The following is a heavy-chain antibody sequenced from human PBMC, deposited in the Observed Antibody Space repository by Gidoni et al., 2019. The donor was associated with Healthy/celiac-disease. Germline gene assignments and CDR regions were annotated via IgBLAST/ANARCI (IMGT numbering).Heavy chain of an antibody. CDR3: ARGLRPLGIDY. CDR1: GGSLSGYY. Sequence: QEQLQQWGAGRLKPSETRSPTCAVDGGSLSGYYWSWIRQPPGKGLELIGEINHSGSTNYNPSLPSRVSISLDTSKNQFSLKLSSVTAAYTAVYYCARGLRPLGIDYCGQGTLVTVSS. D-gene: IGHD3-3*01. J-gene: IGHJ4*02. V-gene: IGHV4-34*01. CDR2: INHSGST.